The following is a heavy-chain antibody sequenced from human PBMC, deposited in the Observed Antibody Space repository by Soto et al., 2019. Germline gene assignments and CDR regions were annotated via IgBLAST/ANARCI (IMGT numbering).Heavy chain of an antibody. CDR2: MNPNSGNT. J-gene: IGHJ4*02. CDR1: GYTFTSYD. CDR3: AREKNAHGFDS. V-gene: IGHV1-8*01. Sequence: QVQLVQSGAEVKKPGASVKVSCKASGYTFTSYDITWVRQATGQGLEWMGWMNPNSGNTGYAQKFQSRVTMTTDTSISTAYMELSSLRSEDTAVYYCAREKNAHGFDSWGQGTLVTVSS.